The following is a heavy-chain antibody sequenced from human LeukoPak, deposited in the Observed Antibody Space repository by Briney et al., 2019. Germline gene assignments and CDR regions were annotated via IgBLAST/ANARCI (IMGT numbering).Heavy chain of an antibody. CDR2: INPSGDGT. V-gene: IGHV1-46*01. CDR3: ARDLVLRFLEWPKGNPRTYGMDV. Sequence: ASVKVSCKASGHTFTTYYVHLVRQAPGQGLEWMGVINPSGDGTNYPQRFQGRVTLTRDTSTSTVYMELSSLRSEDTAVYYCARDLVLRFLEWPKGNPRTYGMDVWGQGTTVTVSS. CDR1: GHTFTTYY. J-gene: IGHJ6*02. D-gene: IGHD3-3*01.